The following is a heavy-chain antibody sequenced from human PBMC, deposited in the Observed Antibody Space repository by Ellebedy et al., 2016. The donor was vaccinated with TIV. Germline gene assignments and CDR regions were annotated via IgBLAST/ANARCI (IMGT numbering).Heavy chain of an antibody. CDR2: INSDGSST. Sequence: GESLKISXAASGFTFSSYWMHWVRQAPGKGLVWVSRINSDGSSTSYADSVKGRFTISRDNAKNSLYLQMNSLRAEDTAVYYCARVPGFNRYDSSGFAWGQGTMVTVSS. CDR3: ARVPGFNRYDSSGFA. CDR1: GFTFSSYW. J-gene: IGHJ3*01. D-gene: IGHD3-22*01. V-gene: IGHV3-74*01.